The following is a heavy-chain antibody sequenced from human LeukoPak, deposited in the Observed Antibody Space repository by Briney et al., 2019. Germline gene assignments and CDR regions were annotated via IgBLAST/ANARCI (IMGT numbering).Heavy chain of an antibody. J-gene: IGHJ4*02. CDR2: INWNGGSR. CDR3: AKDPRIAARPGPFDY. Sequence: GGSLSLSCAASGFTFDDYGMSWVRQVPGKGLEWVSGINWNGGSRGYADSVKGRFTISRDNSKNTLYLQMNSLRAEDTAVYYCAKDPRIAARPGPFDYWGQGTLVTVSS. V-gene: IGHV3-20*04. CDR1: GFTFDDYG. D-gene: IGHD6-6*01.